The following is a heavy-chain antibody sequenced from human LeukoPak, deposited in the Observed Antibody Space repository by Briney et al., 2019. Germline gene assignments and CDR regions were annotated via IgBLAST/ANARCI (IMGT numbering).Heavy chain of an antibody. D-gene: IGHD1-26*01. Sequence: PGGSLRLSCAASGFTFDDYPMHWVRQAPGKGLEWVSLISWEGGRTFYADSVKGRFTISRDNSKNSLYPQMNSLRAEDNALYYCAKDSVSGSEGYYYGMDVWGQGTTVTVSS. CDR2: ISWEGGRT. V-gene: IGHV3-43D*03. CDR3: AKDSVSGSEGYYYGMDV. J-gene: IGHJ6*02. CDR1: GFTFDDYP.